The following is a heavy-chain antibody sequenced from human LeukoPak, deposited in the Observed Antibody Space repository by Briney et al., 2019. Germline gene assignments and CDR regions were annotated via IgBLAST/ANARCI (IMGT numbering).Heavy chain of an antibody. V-gene: IGHV4-31*03. CDR3: ARGVGATGYNWFDP. CDR1: GGSISSGGYY. Sequence: SETLSLTCTVSGGSISSGGYYWSWIRQHPGKGLEWIGYIYYSGSTYYNPSLKSRVTISVDTSKSQFSLKLSSVTAADTAVYYCARGVGATGYNWFDPWGQGTLVTVSS. J-gene: IGHJ5*02. D-gene: IGHD1-26*01. CDR2: IYYSGST.